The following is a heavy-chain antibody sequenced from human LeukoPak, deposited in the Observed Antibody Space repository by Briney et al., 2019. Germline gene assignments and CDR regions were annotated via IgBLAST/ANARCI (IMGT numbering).Heavy chain of an antibody. D-gene: IGHD5-18*01. Sequence: PSETLSLTCAVYGGSISSGGYYWRWIRQHPGKGLEWIGYIYYSGSTYYNPSLKSRVTISVDTSKNQFSLKLSSVTAADTAVYYCARGGYSYGYYYYGMDVWGQGTTVTVSS. CDR3: ARGGYSYGYYYYGMDV. J-gene: IGHJ6*02. V-gene: IGHV4-31*11. CDR1: GGSISSGGYY. CDR2: IYYSGST.